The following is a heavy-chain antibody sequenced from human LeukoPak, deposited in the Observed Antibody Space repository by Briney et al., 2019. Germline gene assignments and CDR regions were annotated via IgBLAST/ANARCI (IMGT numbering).Heavy chain of an antibody. V-gene: IGHV3-15*01. CDR2: IKSKADGETT. J-gene: IGHJ4*02. CDR3: AIDEPNYAPYDFHY. D-gene: IGHD4/OR15-4a*01. Sequence: GGSLRLSCAASRFTFSNAWMNWVRQAPGKGLECVGRIKSKADGETTDYAAPVKGRFTISRDDSNNMVYLQMNSLKIEDTAVYYCAIDEPNYAPYDFHYWGQGTLVTVSS. CDR1: RFTFSNAW.